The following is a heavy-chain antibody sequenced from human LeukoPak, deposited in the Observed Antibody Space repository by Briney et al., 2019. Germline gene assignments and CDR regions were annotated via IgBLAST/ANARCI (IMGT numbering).Heavy chain of an antibody. J-gene: IGHJ3*02. V-gene: IGHV3-53*01. CDR2: IYSGGST. D-gene: IGHD3-10*01. CDR1: GFTVSSNY. Sequence: GGSLRLSCAASGFTVSSNYMSWVRQAPGKGLEWVSVIYSGGSTYYADSVKGRFTISRDNSKNTLYLQMNSLRAEDTAVYYCARDGYQYRGPGAFDIWGQGTMVTISS. CDR3: ARDGYQYRGPGAFDI.